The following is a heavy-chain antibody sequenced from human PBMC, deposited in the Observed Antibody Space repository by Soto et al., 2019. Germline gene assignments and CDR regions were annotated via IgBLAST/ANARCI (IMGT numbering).Heavy chain of an antibody. CDR3: TRGYGDYVRDY. CDR1: GFTFSGSA. J-gene: IGHJ4*02. Sequence: EVQLVESGGGWVQPGGSLKLSCAVSGFTFSGSAMHWVRQASGKGLEWGSRIRSKSNSYATAYAASVKGRFTISRDDSKNTAYLQMNSLKTEDTAVYYCTRGYGDYVRDYWGQGTLVTVSS. D-gene: IGHD4-17*01. CDR2: IRSKSNSYAT. V-gene: IGHV3-73*01.